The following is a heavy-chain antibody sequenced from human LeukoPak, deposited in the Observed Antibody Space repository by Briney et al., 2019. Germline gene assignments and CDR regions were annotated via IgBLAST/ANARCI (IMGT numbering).Heavy chain of an antibody. CDR1: GYSFTSYW. CDR2: IYPGDSDT. V-gene: IGHV5-51*01. Sequence: GESLKISCKGSGYSFTSYWFGWVRQMPGKGLEWMGIIYPGDSDTRYSPSFQGQVTISADKSISTAYLQWSSLKASDTAMYYCAISRPHCRSTSCPLDYWGQGTLVTVSS. CDR3: AISRPHCRSTSCPLDY. D-gene: IGHD2-2*01. J-gene: IGHJ4*02.